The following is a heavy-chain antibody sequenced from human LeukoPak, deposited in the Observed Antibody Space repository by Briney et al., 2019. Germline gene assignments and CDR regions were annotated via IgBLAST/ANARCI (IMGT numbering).Heavy chain of an antibody. CDR2: IDYSGST. J-gene: IGHJ4*02. D-gene: IGHD3-9*01. Sequence: ASETLSLTCTVSAGSISTSYWSWIRQPPRKGLEWIGYIDYSGSTNYNPSLKSRVTISVDTSKNQFSLKLSSVTAADTAVYYCARSYYDIDFDYWGRGTLVTVPS. V-gene: IGHV4-59*01. CDR1: AGSISTSY. CDR3: ARSYYDIDFDY.